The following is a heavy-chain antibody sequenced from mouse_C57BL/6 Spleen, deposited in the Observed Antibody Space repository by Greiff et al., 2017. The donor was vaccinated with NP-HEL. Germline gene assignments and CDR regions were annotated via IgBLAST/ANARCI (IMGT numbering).Heavy chain of an antibody. D-gene: IGHD3-3*01. V-gene: IGHV1-82*01. CDR3: ARKGAEGFGVDY. J-gene: IGHJ4*01. Sequence: VQRVESGPELVKPGASVKISCKASGYAFSSSWMNWVKQRPGKGLEWIGRIYPGDGDTNYNGKFKGKATLTADKSSSTAYMQLSSLTSEDSAVYFCARKGAEGFGVDYWGQGTSVTVSS. CDR2: IYPGDGDT. CDR1: GYAFSSSW.